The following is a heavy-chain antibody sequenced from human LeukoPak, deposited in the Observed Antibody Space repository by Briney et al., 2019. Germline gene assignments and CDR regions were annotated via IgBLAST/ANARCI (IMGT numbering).Heavy chain of an antibody. D-gene: IGHD3-10*01. J-gene: IGHJ4*02. Sequence: PSETLSLTCTVSGGSISSYYWSWIRQPPGKGLEWIGYIYYSGSTSYSGNTNYNPSLKSRVTILVDTSKNQFSLKLSSVTAADTAVYYCASFGGITMVRGVIDSWGQGTLVTVSS. CDR3: ASFGGITMVRGVIDS. CDR1: GGSISSYY. CDR2: IYYSGST. V-gene: IGHV4-59*12.